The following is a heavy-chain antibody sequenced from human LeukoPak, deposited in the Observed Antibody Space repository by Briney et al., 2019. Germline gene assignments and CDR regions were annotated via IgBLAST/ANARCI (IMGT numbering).Heavy chain of an antibody. D-gene: IGHD5-12*01. CDR3: ARDSYRYSGYDSYGGFDY. Sequence: PGRSLRLSCAASVFTFSSDGMHWARQAPGKGLEWVAAIWYEGSNRYDADAVKGRFTISRDHSKNPVYMQMNGLKAGDTGVYYCARDSYRYSGYDSYGGFDYWGQGTLVTVSS. CDR2: IWYEGSNR. V-gene: IGHV3-33*01. J-gene: IGHJ4*02. CDR1: VFTFSSDG.